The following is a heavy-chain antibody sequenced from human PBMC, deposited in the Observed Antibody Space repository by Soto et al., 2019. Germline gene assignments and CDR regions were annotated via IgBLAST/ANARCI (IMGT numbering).Heavy chain of an antibody. J-gene: IGHJ3*02. CDR2: INSDGSST. CDR1: GFTFSSYW. CDR3: ARDFTPLRYFDWLLSWDAFDI. Sequence: GGSLRLSCAASGFTFSSYWMHWVRQAPGKGLVWVSRINSDGSSTSYADSVKGRFTISRDNAKNTLYLQMNSLRAEDTAVYYCARDFTPLRYFDWLLSWDAFDIWGQGTMVTVSS. V-gene: IGHV3-74*01. D-gene: IGHD3-9*01.